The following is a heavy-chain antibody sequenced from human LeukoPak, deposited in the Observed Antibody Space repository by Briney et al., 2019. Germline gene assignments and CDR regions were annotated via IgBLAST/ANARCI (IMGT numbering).Heavy chain of an antibody. Sequence: ASVKVSCKASGGTFSSYAISWVRQAPGQGLGWMGGIIPIFGTANYAQKFQGRVTITADESTSTAYMELSGLRSEDTAVYYCARDRELLYRYENWFDPWGQGTLVTVSS. CDR3: ARDRELLYRYENWFDP. CDR1: GGTFSSYA. CDR2: IIPIFGTA. D-gene: IGHD3-3*01. J-gene: IGHJ5*02. V-gene: IGHV1-69*13.